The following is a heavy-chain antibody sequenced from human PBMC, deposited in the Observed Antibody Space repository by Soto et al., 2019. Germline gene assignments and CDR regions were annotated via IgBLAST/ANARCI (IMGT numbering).Heavy chain of an antibody. D-gene: IGHD5-12*01. Sequence: LRLSCAASGFTFSSYAMSWVRQAPGKGLEWVSAISGSGGSTYYADAVKGRFTISRDNSKNTLYLQMNSLRAEDTAVYYCAKGVRRDGYNSYYYGMDVWGQGATVTVSS. CDR3: AKGVRRDGYNSYYYGMDV. V-gene: IGHV3-23*01. CDR2: ISGSGGST. J-gene: IGHJ6*02. CDR1: GFTFSSYA.